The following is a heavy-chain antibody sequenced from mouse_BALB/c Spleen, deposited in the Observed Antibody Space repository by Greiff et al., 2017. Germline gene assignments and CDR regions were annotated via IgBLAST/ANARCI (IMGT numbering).Heavy chain of an antibody. CDR1: GFTFSSYA. J-gene: IGHJ3*01. CDR2: ISSGGSYT. Sequence: DVQLVESGGGLVKPGGSLKLSCAASGFTFSSYAMSWVRQSPEKRLEWVAEISSGGSYTYYPDTVTGRFTISRDNAKNTLYLEMSSLRSEDTAMYYCARDLRYLAYWGQGTLVTVSA. V-gene: IGHV5-9-4*01. CDR3: ARDLRYLAY. D-gene: IGHD2-14*01.